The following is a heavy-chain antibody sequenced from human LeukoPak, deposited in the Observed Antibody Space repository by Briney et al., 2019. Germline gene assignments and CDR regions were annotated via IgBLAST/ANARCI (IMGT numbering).Heavy chain of an antibody. V-gene: IGHV3-30*18. J-gene: IGHJ3*02. CDR1: GFTFGSYG. CDR2: ISYDGSNK. CDR3: AKDIDAPLWGDAFDI. D-gene: IGHD3-10*01. Sequence: GRSLRLSCAASGFTFGSYGMHWVRQAPGKGLEWVAVISYDGSNKYYADSVKGRFTISRDSSKNTLYLQMNSLRAEDTAVYYCAKDIDAPLWGDAFDIWGQGTMVTVSS.